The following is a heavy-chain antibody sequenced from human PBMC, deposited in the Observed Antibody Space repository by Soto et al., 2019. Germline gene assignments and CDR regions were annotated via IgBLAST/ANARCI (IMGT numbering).Heavy chain of an antibody. CDR1: GFTFSSYA. Sequence: PGGSLRLSCAASGFTFSSYAMSWVRQAPGKGLGWVSAISGSGGSTYYADSVKGRFTISRDNSKNTLYLQMNSLRAEDTAVYYCAAGSSDYYYYYMDVWGKGTTVTVSS. V-gene: IGHV3-23*01. D-gene: IGHD6-6*01. J-gene: IGHJ6*03. CDR2: ISGSGGST. CDR3: AAGSSDYYYYYMDV.